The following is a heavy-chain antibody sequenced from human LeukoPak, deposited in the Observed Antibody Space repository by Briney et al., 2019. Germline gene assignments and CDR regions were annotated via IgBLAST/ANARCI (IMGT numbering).Heavy chain of an antibody. CDR1: GYTFTSYY. CDR2: INPNSGGT. J-gene: IGHJ4*02. CDR3: ARGVRMVPLFGESSLFDY. V-gene: IGHV1-2*02. Sequence: ASVKVSCKASGYTFTSYYMHWVRQAPGQGLEWMGWINPNSGGTNYAQKFQGRVTMTRDTSISTAYMELSRLRSDDTAVYYCARGVRMVPLFGESSLFDYWGQGTLVTVSS. D-gene: IGHD3-10*02.